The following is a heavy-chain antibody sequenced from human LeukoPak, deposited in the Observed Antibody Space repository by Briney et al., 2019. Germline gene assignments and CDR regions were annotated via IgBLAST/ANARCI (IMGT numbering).Heavy chain of an antibody. J-gene: IGHJ4*02. CDR2: ISDRGGTT. CDR3: AKAGSCTNGVCSNFVF. Sequence: GGSLRLSCAASGFTFSNYAMNWVRQAPGKGLEWVSVISDRGGTTNYADSVKGRFTLSRDNSRNTLYLQMNSLRAEDTAVYYCAKAGSCTNGVCSNFVFWGQGTLVTVSS. CDR1: GFTFSNYA. D-gene: IGHD2-8*01. V-gene: IGHV3-23*01.